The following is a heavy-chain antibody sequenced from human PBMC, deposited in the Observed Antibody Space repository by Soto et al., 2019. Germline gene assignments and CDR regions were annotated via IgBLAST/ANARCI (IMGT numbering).Heavy chain of an antibody. CDR1: GASINSAEYY. Sequence: SETLSLTCTVSGASINSAEYYWGWIRQPPGKGLEWIGNIYYTGNTYYNPSLRSRVTLSTDTSENQFSLKLSSVTAADTAVYYGARDYYGSGTNNWFDPWGQGTLVTVSS. CDR2: IYYTGNT. CDR3: ARDYYGSGTNNWFDP. D-gene: IGHD3-10*01. J-gene: IGHJ5*02. V-gene: IGHV4-39*02.